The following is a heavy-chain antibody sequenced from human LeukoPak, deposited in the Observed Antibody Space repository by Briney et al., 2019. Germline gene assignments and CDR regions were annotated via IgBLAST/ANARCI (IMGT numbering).Heavy chain of an antibody. CDR3: ARRYSSSWFDY. CDR1: GFTFSSYSM. Sequence: PGGSLRLSCAASGFTFSSYSMNWVRQPPGKGLEWIGEIYHSGSTNYNPSLKSRVTISVDKSKNQFSLKLSSVTAADTAVYYCARRYSSSWFDYWGQGTLVTVSS. D-gene: IGHD6-13*01. V-gene: IGHV4-4*02. J-gene: IGHJ4*02. CDR2: IYHSGST.